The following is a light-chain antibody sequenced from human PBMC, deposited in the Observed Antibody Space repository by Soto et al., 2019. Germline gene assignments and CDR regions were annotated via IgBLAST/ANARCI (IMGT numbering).Light chain of an antibody. CDR3: QQYHNWPPIT. CDR1: QSVSSN. CDR2: DAS. J-gene: IGKJ5*01. V-gene: IGKV3-15*01. Sequence: EIVMTQSPATLSVSPGERATLSCRASQSVSSNLAWYQQKPGQAPRLLIYDASTRATGIPARFSGSGAGTEFALTISSLQSEDFAVYHCQQYHNWPPITFGQVTRLEIK.